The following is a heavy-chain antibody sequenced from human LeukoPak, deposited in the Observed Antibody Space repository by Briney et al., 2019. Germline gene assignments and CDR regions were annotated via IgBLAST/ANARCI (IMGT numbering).Heavy chain of an antibody. Sequence: GGSLRLSCAASGFTFSSYGMHWVRQVPGKGLEWMAGISYDGNNKYYAESVKGRFTISRDNSKNTLSLQMNSLRAEDTAVYFCAKDKASGGILYCFDLWGQGTLAIVSP. J-gene: IGHJ4*02. CDR2: ISYDGNNK. V-gene: IGHV3-30*18. D-gene: IGHD2-15*01. CDR1: GFTFSSYG. CDR3: AKDKASGGILYCFDL.